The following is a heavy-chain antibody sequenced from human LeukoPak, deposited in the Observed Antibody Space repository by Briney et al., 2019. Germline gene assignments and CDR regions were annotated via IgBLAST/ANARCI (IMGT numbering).Heavy chain of an antibody. Sequence: ASVKVSCKASGYTFTSYYMHWVRQAPGQGLEWMGLINPTGDSTGYAQKFQGRVTMTRDMSTSTDYMELSSLRSEDTAIYYCARDNSVGDNAWWFDPWGQGTLVAVSS. CDR1: GYTFTSYY. J-gene: IGHJ5*02. D-gene: IGHD1-26*01. CDR3: ARDNSVGDNAWWFDP. CDR2: INPTGDST. V-gene: IGHV1-46*01.